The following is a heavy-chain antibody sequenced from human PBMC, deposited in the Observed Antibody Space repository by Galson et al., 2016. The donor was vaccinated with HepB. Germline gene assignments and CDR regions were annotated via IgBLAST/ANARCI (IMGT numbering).Heavy chain of an antibody. V-gene: IGHV4-61*01. J-gene: IGHJ6*02. CDR3: ARDEGFYNGMDV. CDR1: SDPVTSGTYY. Sequence: ETLSLTCTVSSDPVTSGTYYWSWVRQSPGKGLDWIGYIHDSGNTNYNPSIKSRVTISRDTSKNQFLLELTSVTAADTAVYYCARDEGFYNGMDVWGQGTTVTVAS. CDR2: IHDSGNT. D-gene: IGHD2-2*02.